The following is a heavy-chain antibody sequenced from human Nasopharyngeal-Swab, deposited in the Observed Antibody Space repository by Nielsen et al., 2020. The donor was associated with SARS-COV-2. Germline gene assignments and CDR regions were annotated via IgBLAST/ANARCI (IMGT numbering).Heavy chain of an antibody. CDR1: GFTFSSYS. CDR3: ARAGITGTPWGWFDP. J-gene: IGHJ5*02. Sequence: GGSLRLSCAASGFTFSSYSMNWVRQAPGKGLEWVSYISSSSSTIYYADSVKGRFTISRDNAKNSLYLQMNSLRAEDTAVYYCARAGITGTPWGWFDPWGQGTLVTVSS. D-gene: IGHD1-7*01. CDR2: ISSSSSTI. V-gene: IGHV3-48*04.